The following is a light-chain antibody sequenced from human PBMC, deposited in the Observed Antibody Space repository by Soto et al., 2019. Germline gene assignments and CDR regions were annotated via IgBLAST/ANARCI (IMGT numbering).Light chain of an antibody. V-gene: IGLV2-18*02. CDR3: ISYTSRNALV. Sequence: ELTPAPPLSGAPRQSVTIPCLGNSSDVGSYNRVSWYQQSPGTAPKLIIYEVTNRPSGVADRFSGSKSGNTASLTISGLQAEDEADYYCISYTSRNALVFGGGTKVTVL. CDR2: EVT. CDR1: SSDVGSYNR. J-gene: IGLJ3*02.